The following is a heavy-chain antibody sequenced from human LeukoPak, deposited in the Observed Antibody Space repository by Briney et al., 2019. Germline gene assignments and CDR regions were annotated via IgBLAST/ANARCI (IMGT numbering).Heavy chain of an antibody. CDR3: VRDGGGSHYISFDF. J-gene: IGHJ4*02. CDR2: INPNSGAT. V-gene: IGHV1-2*02. CDR1: GYTFVDFY. Sequence: ASVKVSCKASGYTFVDFYMHWVRQAPGQGLEWMGWINPNSGATNYVQKFRGRLTMTRDTSINTAYLEMSSLRSDDTAVCYCVRDGGGSHYISFDFWGQGSLITVSS. D-gene: IGHD1-26*01.